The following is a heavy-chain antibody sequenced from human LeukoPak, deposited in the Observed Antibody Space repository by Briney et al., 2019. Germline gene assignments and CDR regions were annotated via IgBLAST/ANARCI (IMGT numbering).Heavy chain of an antibody. CDR1: GSSISSGYY. D-gene: IGHD2-8*01. J-gene: IGHJ5*02. Sequence: SETLSLTCAVSGSSISSGYYWGWIRQPPGKGLEWIGSIYHSGSTYYNPSLKSRVTISVDTSKNQFSLKLSSVTAADTAVYYCARRTVGYCTNGVCSDWFDPWGQGTLVTVSS. V-gene: IGHV4-38-2*01. CDR3: ARRTVGYCTNGVCSDWFDP. CDR2: IYHSGST.